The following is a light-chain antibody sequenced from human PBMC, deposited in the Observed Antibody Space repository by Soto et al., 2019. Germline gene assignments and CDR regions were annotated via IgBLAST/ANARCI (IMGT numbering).Light chain of an antibody. V-gene: IGKV3-20*01. CDR2: STS. J-gene: IGKJ2*02. CDR3: QKYDNLPCT. CDR1: QSLSTDD. Sequence: DIVLTQSPGSLSLSPGETATLSCRASQSLSTDDFAWYQQKPGQAPRLLIYSTSRRISGVPDRFSASGSRTDFTLTISRLEPEDFAVYYCQKYDNLPCTFGQGTKLEI.